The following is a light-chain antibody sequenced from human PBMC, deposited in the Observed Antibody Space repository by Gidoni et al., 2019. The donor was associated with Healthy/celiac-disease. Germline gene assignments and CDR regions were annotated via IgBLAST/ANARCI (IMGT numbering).Light chain of an antibody. CDR2: AAS. CDR1: PGISSY. Sequence: VIWLTQSPSLLSASTGDRVTSRCRMSPGISSYLAWYQPQPGKAPELLIYAASTLQSGVPSRFSGSGSGTDFTLTISCLQSEDFATYYCQQYYSFPRTFGQGTKVEIK. V-gene: IGKV1D-8*01. CDR3: QQYYSFPRT. J-gene: IGKJ1*01.